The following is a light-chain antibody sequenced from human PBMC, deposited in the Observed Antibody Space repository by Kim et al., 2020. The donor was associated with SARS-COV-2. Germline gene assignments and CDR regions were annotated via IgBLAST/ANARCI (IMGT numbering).Light chain of an antibody. V-gene: IGKV1-39*01. CDR3: QQSYSIPPS. CDR2: GAS. CDR1: QTISTY. Sequence: ASVGDRVSITCRASQTISTYLNWYQQKPGKAPNLLIYGASSLQSGVPSRFSGSGSETDFTLTISSLQPDDFATYYCQQSYSIPPSFGQGTKVDIK. J-gene: IGKJ1*01.